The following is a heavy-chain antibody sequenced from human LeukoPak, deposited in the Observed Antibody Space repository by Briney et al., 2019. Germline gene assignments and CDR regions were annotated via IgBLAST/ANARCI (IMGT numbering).Heavy chain of an antibody. CDR1: GGSVSSGSYY. CDR2: IYYSGST. J-gene: IGHJ5*02. V-gene: IGHV4-61*01. CDR3: AREKGYCTNGVCYNWFDL. Sequence: SETLSLTCTVSGGSVSSGSYYWSWIRQPPGKGLEWIGYIYYSGSTNYTPSLKSRVTISVDTSKNQFSLRLTSVTAADTAVYYCAREKGYCTNGVCYNWFDLWGQGTLVTVSS. D-gene: IGHD2-8*01.